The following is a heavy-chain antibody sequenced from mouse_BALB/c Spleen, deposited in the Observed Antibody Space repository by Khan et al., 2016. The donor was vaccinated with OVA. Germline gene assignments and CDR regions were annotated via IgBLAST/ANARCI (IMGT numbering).Heavy chain of an antibody. D-gene: IGHD1-1*01. CDR2: ISSGSGTI. V-gene: IGHV5-17*02. CDR1: GFTFSSFG. J-gene: IGHJ1*01. CDR3: AGEGTTVVARWDWCFDV. Sequence: EVELVESGGGLVQPGGSRTLSCAASGFTFSSFGMHWVRQAPERGLEWVAYISSGSGTIYYADTVKGRFTISSDNPKNTSFLQMTSLRSEDTAGYDCAGEGTTVVARWDWCFDVWGAGTTVTVSS.